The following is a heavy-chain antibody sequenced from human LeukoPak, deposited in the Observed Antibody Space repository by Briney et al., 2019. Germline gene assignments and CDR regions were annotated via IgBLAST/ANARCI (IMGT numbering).Heavy chain of an antibody. V-gene: IGHV1-18*04. CDR2: ISAYNGNT. J-gene: IGHJ4*02. CDR3: GYGGNSVGY. D-gene: IGHD4-23*01. CDR1: GYTFTDHY. Sequence: GASVKVSCKASGYTFTDHYIHWVRQAPGQGLEWMGWISAYNGNTNYAQKLQGRVTMTTDTSTSTAYMELRSLRSDDTAVYYCGYGGNSVGYWGQGTLVTVSS.